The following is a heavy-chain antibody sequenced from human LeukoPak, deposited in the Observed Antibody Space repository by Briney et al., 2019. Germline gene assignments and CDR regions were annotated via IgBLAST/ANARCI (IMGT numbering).Heavy chain of an antibody. D-gene: IGHD3-10*01. CDR1: GGSISSGGYY. J-gene: IGHJ4*02. Sequence: SETLSLTCTVSGGSISSGGYYWSSIRHHPGKGLELIGYIYYSGSTYYNPSLKSRVTISVDTTKNQFSLKLSSVTAADTAVYYCAKGYRITMVRGTRFDYWGQGTLVTVSS. CDR2: IYYSGST. CDR3: AKGYRITMVRGTRFDY. V-gene: IGHV4-31*03.